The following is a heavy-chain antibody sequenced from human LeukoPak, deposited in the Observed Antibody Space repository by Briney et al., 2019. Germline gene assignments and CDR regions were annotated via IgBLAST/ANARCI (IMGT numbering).Heavy chain of an antibody. CDR3: AKAPYDYVWGSYRPFDY. Sequence: GGSLRLSCAVSGFVFSDAWMSWVRQAPGKGLEWVAVISYDGSNKYYADSVKGRFTISRDNSKNTLYLQMNSLRAEDTALYYCAKAPYDYVWGSYRPFDYWGQGTLVTVSS. V-gene: IGHV3-30*18. CDR2: ISYDGSNK. D-gene: IGHD3-16*02. CDR1: GFVFSDAW. J-gene: IGHJ4*02.